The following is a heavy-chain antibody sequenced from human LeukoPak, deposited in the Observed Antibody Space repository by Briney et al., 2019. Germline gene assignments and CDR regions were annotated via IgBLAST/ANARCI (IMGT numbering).Heavy chain of an antibody. V-gene: IGHV3-74*01. J-gene: IGHJ5*02. D-gene: IGHD6-13*01. CDR3: ARPTKEGSSWYWWFDP. CDR1: GFTFGSYW. CDR2: INNDGSST. Sequence: GGSLRLSCAASGFTFGSYWMHWVRQAPGKGLVWVSRINNDGSSTSYADSVKGRCTISRDNAKNTLYLQMNRLRAEDTAVYYCARPTKEGSSWYWWFDPWGQGTLVTVSS.